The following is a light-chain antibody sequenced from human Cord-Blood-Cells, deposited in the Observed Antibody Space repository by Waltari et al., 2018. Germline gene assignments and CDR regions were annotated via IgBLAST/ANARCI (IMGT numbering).Light chain of an antibody. Sequence: PATLSVSPGERATLSCRASQSVSSNLAWYQQKPGQAPRLLIYGASTRATGIPARFSGSGSGTEFTITISSLQSEDFAVYYCQQYNNWPPWTFGQGTKVEIK. CDR1: QSVSSN. J-gene: IGKJ1*01. CDR2: GAS. V-gene: IGKV3-15*01. CDR3: QQYNNWPPWT.